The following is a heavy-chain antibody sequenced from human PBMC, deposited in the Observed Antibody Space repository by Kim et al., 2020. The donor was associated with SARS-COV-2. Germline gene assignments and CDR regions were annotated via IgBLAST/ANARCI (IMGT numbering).Heavy chain of an antibody. CDR1: GFTFTSSA. Sequence: SVKVSCKASGFTFTSSAVQWVRQARGQRLEWIGWIVVGSGNTNYAQKFQERVTITRDMSTSTAYMELSSLRSEDTAVYYCASTAGYSSSWYDYWYFEPWGRGTLVTVSS. D-gene: IGHD6-13*01. CDR3: ASTAGYSSSWYDYWYFEP. V-gene: IGHV1-58*01. CDR2: IVVGSGNT. J-gene: IGHJ2*01.